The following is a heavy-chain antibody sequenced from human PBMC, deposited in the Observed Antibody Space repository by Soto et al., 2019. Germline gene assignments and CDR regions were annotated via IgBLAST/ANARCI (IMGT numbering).Heavy chain of an antibody. CDR3: AKDRRGLTRHNNWFDP. CDR1: GFTFSSYG. CDR2: ISYDGSNK. V-gene: IGHV3-30*18. Sequence: QVQLVESGGGVVQPGRSLRLSCAASGFTFSSYGMHWVRQAPGKGLEWVAVISYDGSNKYYADSVKGRFTISRDNSKNTLYLQMNSLRAEDTAVYYCAKDRRGLTRHNNWFDPWGQGTLVTVSS. J-gene: IGHJ5*02.